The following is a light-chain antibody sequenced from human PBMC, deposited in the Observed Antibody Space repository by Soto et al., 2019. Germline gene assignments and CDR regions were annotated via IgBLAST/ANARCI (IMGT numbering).Light chain of an antibody. Sequence: QSVLTQPPSASGTPGQRVTISCSGSSSNIGSNYVYWYHQQFPGTDPKLLIYRNNQRPSGVPDRFSGSKSGTSASLAISGLRSGDEVDYYCAAWDDSLRGWVFGGGTKLTVL. CDR2: RNN. V-gene: IGLV1-47*01. CDR3: AAWDDSLRGWV. CDR1: SSNIGSNY. J-gene: IGLJ3*02.